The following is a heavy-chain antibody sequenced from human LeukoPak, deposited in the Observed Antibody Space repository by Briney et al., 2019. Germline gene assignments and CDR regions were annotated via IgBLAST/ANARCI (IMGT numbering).Heavy chain of an antibody. D-gene: IGHD4-11*01. CDR2: ISGTSSTI. CDR1: GFTFSSYA. J-gene: IGHJ6*03. CDR3: ARAFNHLQRYMDV. Sequence: GGSLRLSCAASGFTFSSYAMSWVRQAPGKGLEWVSHISGTSSTIYYADSVKGRFTISRDNAKNSLYLQMNSLRAEDTAVYYCARAFNHLQRYMDVWGKGTTVTVSS. V-gene: IGHV3-48*01.